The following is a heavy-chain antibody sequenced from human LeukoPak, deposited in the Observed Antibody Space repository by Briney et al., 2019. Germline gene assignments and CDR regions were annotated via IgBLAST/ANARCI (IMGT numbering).Heavy chain of an antibody. J-gene: IGHJ4*02. Sequence: SETLSLTCTVSGGSISSGGYYWSWIRQPPGKGLEWIGYIYHSGSTYYNPSLKSRVTISVDRSKNQFSLKLSSVTAADTAVYYCARGPRDSPFDYWGQGTLVTVSS. D-gene: IGHD2-15*01. CDR1: GGSISSGGYY. V-gene: IGHV4-30-2*01. CDR2: IYHSGST. CDR3: ARGPRDSPFDY.